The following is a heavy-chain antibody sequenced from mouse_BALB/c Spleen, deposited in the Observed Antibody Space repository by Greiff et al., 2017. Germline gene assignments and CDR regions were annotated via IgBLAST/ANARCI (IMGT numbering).Heavy chain of an antibody. CDR1: GYSITSDYA. CDR3: AREGKYRYAFAY. CDR2: ISYSGST. Sequence: VQLKESGPGLVKPSQSLSLTCTVTGYSITSDYAWTWIRQFPGNKLEWMGYISYSGSTSYNPSLKSRISITRDTSKNQFFLQLNSVTTEDTATYYCAREGKYRYAFAYWGQGTLVTVSA. J-gene: IGHJ3*01. D-gene: IGHD2-14*01. V-gene: IGHV3-2*02.